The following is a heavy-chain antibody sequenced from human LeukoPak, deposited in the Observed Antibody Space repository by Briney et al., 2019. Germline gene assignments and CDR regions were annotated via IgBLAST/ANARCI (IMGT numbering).Heavy chain of an antibody. Sequence: TSETLSLTCAVSGYSISTSYYWGWIRQLPGKGLEWIGNIYYTGSTSYNPSLKSRVTISLDTSKNHFSLRLTSVTAADTAVYYCARVGAGWSGTYYFDYWGRGTLVTVSS. CDR1: GYSISTSYY. J-gene: IGHJ4*02. D-gene: IGHD3-3*01. CDR2: IYYTGST. CDR3: ARVGAGWSGTYYFDY. V-gene: IGHV4-38-2*01.